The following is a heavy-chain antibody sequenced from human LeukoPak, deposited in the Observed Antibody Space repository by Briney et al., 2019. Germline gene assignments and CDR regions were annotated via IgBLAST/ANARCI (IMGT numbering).Heavy chain of an antibody. V-gene: IGHV3-48*01. J-gene: IGHJ1*01. CDR3: ARDLVAAAGTPRFYFQH. CDR2: ISSSSSTI. Sequence: GGSLRLSCAASGFTFSSYSMNWVRQAPGKGLEWVSYISSSSSTIYYADSVKGRFTISRDNSKNTLYLQMNSLRAEDTAVYYCARDLVAAAGTPRFYFQHWGQGTLVTVSS. CDR1: GFTFSSYS. D-gene: IGHD6-13*01.